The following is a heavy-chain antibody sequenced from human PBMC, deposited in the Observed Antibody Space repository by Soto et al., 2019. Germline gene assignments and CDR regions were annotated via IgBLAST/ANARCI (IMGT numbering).Heavy chain of an antibody. V-gene: IGHV1-3*01. J-gene: IGHJ3*01. CDR1: GYTFTSYA. CDR3: ARVCCCSRTSCYEDDAFDL. D-gene: IGHD2-2*01. Sequence: QVQLVQSGAEVKKPGPSVKVSCKASGYTFTSYAMHWLRQAPGQRLEWMGWINAGNGNTKYSQKIQGRVTITRNTYVSTAYMELTSLSSEDTAVYSCARVCCCSRTSCYEDDAFDLWVQGTMVTVSS. CDR2: INAGNGNT.